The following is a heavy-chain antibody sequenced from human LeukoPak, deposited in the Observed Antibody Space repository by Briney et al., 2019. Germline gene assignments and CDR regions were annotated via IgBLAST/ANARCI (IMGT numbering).Heavy chain of an antibody. CDR2: ISSSSSYI. J-gene: IGHJ4*02. CDR1: GFTFSSYS. Sequence: GGSLRLSCAASGFTFSSYSMTWVRQAPGKGLEWVSSISSSSSYIYYADSVKGRFTISRDNAKNSLYLQMNSLRAEDTAVYYCARDQGYYYDSSGYFGEFDYWGQGTLVTVSS. D-gene: IGHD3-22*01. V-gene: IGHV3-21*01. CDR3: ARDQGYYYDSSGYFGEFDY.